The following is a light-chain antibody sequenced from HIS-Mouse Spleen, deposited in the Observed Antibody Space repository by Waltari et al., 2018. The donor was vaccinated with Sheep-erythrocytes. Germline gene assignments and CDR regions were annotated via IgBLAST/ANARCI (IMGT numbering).Light chain of an antibody. V-gene: IGLV2-8*01. CDR3: SSYAGSNNWV. Sequence: QSALTQPPSASGSPGQSVTISCTGTSSDVGGYNYVSWYQQHPGKAPKLMIYEVSKRPAGVPDRCLGSKPGNPASLTGSGLQAEDEADYYCSSYAGSNNWVFGGGTKLTVL. CDR1: SSDVGGYNY. J-gene: IGLJ3*02. CDR2: EVS.